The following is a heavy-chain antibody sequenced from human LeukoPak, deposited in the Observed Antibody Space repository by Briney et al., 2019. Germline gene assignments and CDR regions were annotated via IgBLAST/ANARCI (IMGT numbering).Heavy chain of an antibody. D-gene: IGHD4-11*01. CDR3: ANQTPTYSNTFDY. CDR1: GYSISSGYH. J-gene: IGHJ4*02. V-gene: IGHV4-38-2*01. CDR2: IYHSGST. Sequence: SETLSLTCAVSGYSISSGYHWGWIRQPPGKGLEWIGSIYHSGSTYYNPSLKSRVTISVDTSRNQFSLKLSSVTAADTAVYYCANQTPTYSNTFDYWGQGTLVTVSS.